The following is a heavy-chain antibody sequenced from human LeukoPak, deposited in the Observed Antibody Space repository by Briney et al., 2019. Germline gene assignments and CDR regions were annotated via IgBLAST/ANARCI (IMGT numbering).Heavy chain of an antibody. Sequence: GGSLRLSCAASGFSFRNYWMSWVRQAPGKGLEFVANIKQEGSEKYYVDSVKGRFTISRDNARNSLYLQMNSLRAEDTAVYYCAREGTVGYYFDYWGQGTLVTVSS. CDR1: GFSFRNYW. D-gene: IGHD1-1*01. V-gene: IGHV3-7*01. J-gene: IGHJ4*02. CDR3: AREGTVGYYFDY. CDR2: IKQEGSEK.